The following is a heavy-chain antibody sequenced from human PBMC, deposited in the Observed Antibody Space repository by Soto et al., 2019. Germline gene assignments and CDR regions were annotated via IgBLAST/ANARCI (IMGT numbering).Heavy chain of an antibody. J-gene: IGHJ4*02. CDR2: ISVYNGNT. Sequence: QVQLVQSGAEVKKPGASVKVSCKASGYTFINYGISWVRQAPGQVLEWMGWISVYNGNTNYAQNLQGRVTMTTDTSTRAAYMELRSLPSADTAVYYCARSGDFYGSGIYFDYWGQGTLVTVSS. V-gene: IGHV1-18*01. CDR1: GYTFINYG. CDR3: ARSGDFYGSGIYFDY. D-gene: IGHD3-10*01.